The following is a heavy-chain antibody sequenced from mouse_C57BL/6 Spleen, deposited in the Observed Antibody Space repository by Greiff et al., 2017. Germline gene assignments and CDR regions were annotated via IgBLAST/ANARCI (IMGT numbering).Heavy chain of an antibody. V-gene: IGHV1-55*01. D-gene: IGHD2-1*01. CDR2: IYPGSGST. Sequence: QVQLQQPGAELVKPGASVKMSCKASGYTFTSYWITWVKQRPGQGLEWIGDIYPGSGSTNYNEKFKSKATLTVDTSSSTAYMQLSSLTSEDSAVYYCERDGNYVEVAVGDRGKGASVTV. J-gene: IGHJ4*01. CDR3: ERDGNYVEVAVGD. CDR1: GYTFTSYW.